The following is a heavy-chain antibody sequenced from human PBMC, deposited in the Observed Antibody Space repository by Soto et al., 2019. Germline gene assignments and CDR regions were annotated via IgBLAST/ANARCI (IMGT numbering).Heavy chain of an antibody. D-gene: IGHD3-22*01. J-gene: IGHJ4*02. V-gene: IGHV3-23*01. Sequence: EVQLLESGGGLVQPGGSLRLSCIASGFTFSTYGMSWVRQAPGKGLEWVSSLSGDGTTTYYIDSVKGRFTISRDNSRNTLSLQMNSLRTEDTAIYYCAKDISFDTSAYNYWGQGILVAVSS. CDR3: AKDISFDTSAYNY. CDR2: LSGDGTTT. CDR1: GFTFSTYG.